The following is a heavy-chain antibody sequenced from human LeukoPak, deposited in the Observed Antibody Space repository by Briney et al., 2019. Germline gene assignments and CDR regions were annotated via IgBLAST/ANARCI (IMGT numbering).Heavy chain of an antibody. J-gene: IGHJ4*02. V-gene: IGHV1-2*02. CDR3: ARTNYGSGSLDY. Sequence: ASVKVSCKASGYTFTGYYMHWVRQAPGQGLEWMGWFNPNSGGTNYAQKFQGRVTMTRDTSISTAYMELSRLRSDDTAVYYCARTNYGSGSLDYWGQGTLVTVSS. CDR1: GYTFTGYY. D-gene: IGHD3-10*01. CDR2: FNPNSGGT.